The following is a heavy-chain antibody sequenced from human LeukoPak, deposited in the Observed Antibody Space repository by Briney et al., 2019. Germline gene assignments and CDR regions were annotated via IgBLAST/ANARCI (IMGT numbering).Heavy chain of an antibody. V-gene: IGHV3-23*01. Sequence: PGGSLRLSCAASGFTFSSYAMSWVRQAPGKGLEWVSAISGRGGSTYYADSVKGRFTISRDNSKNTLYLQMNSLRAEDAAVYYCAKPWADCSSTSCYTGRLDYWGQGTLVTVSS. J-gene: IGHJ4*02. CDR1: GFTFSSYA. CDR3: AKPWADCSSTSCYTGRLDY. CDR2: ISGRGGST. D-gene: IGHD2-2*02.